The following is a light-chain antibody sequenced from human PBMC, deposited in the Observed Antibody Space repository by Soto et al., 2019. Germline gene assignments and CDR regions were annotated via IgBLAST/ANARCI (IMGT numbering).Light chain of an antibody. V-gene: IGKV3-20*01. J-gene: IGKJ1*01. Sequence: EIVLTQSPGFLSLSPGERATLSCRSSQSVDSSFFAWYQQKPGQAPRLLIYGASKRATGIPDRFSGSGSGTDFTLTISRLEPEDFAVYYYQQYVSSVTFGQGNKVEIK. CDR1: QSVDSSF. CDR3: QQYVSSVT. CDR2: GAS.